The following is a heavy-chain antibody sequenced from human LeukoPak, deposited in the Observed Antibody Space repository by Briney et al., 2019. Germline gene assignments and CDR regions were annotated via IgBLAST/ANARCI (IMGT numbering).Heavy chain of an antibody. Sequence: PGGSLRLSCAASGFTFSGSAMHWVRQASGKGLEWVGRIRSKANSYATAYAASVKGRFTISRDDSKNTAYLQMNSLKTEDTAVYYCTRPDTYCSGGSCYSGLDYWGQGTLVTVSS. CDR3: TRPDTYCSGGSCYSGLDY. CDR1: GFTFSGSA. J-gene: IGHJ4*02. D-gene: IGHD2-15*01. V-gene: IGHV3-73*01. CDR2: IRSKANSYAT.